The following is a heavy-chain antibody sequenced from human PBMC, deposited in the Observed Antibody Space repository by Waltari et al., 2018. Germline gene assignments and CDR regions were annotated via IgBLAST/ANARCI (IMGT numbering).Heavy chain of an antibody. CDR3: ARGSDYYDSSGYYRV. V-gene: IGHV4-39*07. CDR2: IYYSGST. CDR1: GGSISSSSYY. Sequence: QLQLQESGPGLVKPSETLSLTCTVPGGSISSSSYYWGWIRQPPGKGLEWIGSIYYSGSTYYNPSLKSRVTISVDTSKNQFSLKLSSVTAADTAVYYCARGSDYYDSSGYYRVWGQGTLVTVSS. D-gene: IGHD3-22*01. J-gene: IGHJ4*02.